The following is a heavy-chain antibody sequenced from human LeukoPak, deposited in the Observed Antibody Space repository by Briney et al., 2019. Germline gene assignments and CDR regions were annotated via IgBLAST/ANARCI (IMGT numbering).Heavy chain of an antibody. V-gene: IGHV4-59*01. D-gene: IGHD3-10*01. CDR1: GGSISSYY. Sequence: SETLSLTCTVSGGSISSYYWSWIRQPPGKGLEWIGYIYYSGSTNYNPSLESRVTISVDTSKNQFSLKLSSVTAADTAVYYCARVGGSNYYYYGMDVWGQGTTVTVSS. CDR2: IYYSGST. CDR3: ARVGGSNYYYYGMDV. J-gene: IGHJ6*02.